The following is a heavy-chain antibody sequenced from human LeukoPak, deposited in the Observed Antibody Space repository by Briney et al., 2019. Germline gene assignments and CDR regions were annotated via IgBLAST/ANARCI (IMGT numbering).Heavy chain of an antibody. CDR1: GGSISSHY. V-gene: IGHV4-59*11. J-gene: IGHJ4*02. D-gene: IGHD6-6*01. CDR2: IYYSGST. Sequence: SQTLSLTCTVSGGSISSHYWSWIRQPPGKGLEWIGYIYYSGSTSYNPSLKSRVTISVDTSKNQFSLKLSSVTAADTAVYYCAREYSSSSFFDYWGQGTLVTVSS. CDR3: AREYSSSSFFDY.